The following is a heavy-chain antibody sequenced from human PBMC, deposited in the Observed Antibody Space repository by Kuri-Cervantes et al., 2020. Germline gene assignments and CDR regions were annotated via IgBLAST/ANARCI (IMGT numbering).Heavy chain of an antibody. CDR2: IYYSGST. CDR1: GGSISSSRYY. Sequence: SETLSLTCTVSGGSISSSRYYWGWIRQPPGKGLEWIGSIYYSGSTYYNPSLKSRVTMSVDTSENQFSLKLTSVTAADTAVYYCARSRPRNRSCSSPSCLASGFFDVWGKGTTVTVSS. J-gene: IGHJ6*04. CDR3: ARSRPRNRSCSSPSCLASGFFDV. D-gene: IGHD2-2*01. V-gene: IGHV4-39*01.